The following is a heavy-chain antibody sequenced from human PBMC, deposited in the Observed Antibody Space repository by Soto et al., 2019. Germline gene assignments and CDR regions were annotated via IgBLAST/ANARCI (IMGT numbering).Heavy chain of an antibody. Sequence: PSETLSLTCGGYGGSFSGYSWTWIRQPPGKGLEWIGEINHSGSTNSNPSLKSRVTISVDTSKNQFSLKLNSVTAADTAVYFCARGISMIVVVQRDEPDEYYSDSLGHGTRVSV. J-gene: IGHJ4*01. CDR3: ARGISMIVVVQRDEPDEYYSDS. V-gene: IGHV4-34*01. D-gene: IGHD2-2*01. CDR2: INHSGST. CDR1: GGSFSGYS.